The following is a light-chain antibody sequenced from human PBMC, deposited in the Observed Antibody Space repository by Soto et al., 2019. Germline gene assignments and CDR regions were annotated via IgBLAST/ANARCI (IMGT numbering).Light chain of an antibody. J-gene: IGKJ5*01. V-gene: IGKV3-20*01. CDR2: GAS. CDR1: QSVSSSY. CDR3: QLEST. Sequence: EIVLTQSPGTPSLSPGERATLSCRASQSVSSSYLAWYQQKPGQAPRLLIYGASSRATGIPDRFSGSGSGTDFTLTISRLEPEDFAVYYCQLESTCGQGTRLEIK.